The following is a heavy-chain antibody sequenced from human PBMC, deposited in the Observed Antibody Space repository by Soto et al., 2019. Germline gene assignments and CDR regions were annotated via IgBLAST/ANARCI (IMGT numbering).Heavy chain of an antibody. CDR3: ARGLRYFDWLPFYFDY. D-gene: IGHD3-9*01. V-gene: IGHV4-59*01. CDR2: IYYSGST. J-gene: IGHJ4*02. Sequence: SETLSLTCTASGGSISSYYWSWIRQPPGKGLEWIGYIYYSGSTNYNPSLKSRVTISVDTSKNQFSLKLSSVTAADTAVYYCARGLRYFDWLPFYFDYWGQGTLVTVSS. CDR1: GGSISSYY.